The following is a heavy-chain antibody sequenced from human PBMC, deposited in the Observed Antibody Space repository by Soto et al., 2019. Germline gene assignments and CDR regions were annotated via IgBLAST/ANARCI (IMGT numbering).Heavy chain of an antibody. V-gene: IGHV1-69*06. J-gene: IGHJ6*02. Sequence: ASVKVSCKASGGTFSSYAISWVRQAPGQGLEWMGGIIPIFGTANYAQKFQGRVTITADKSTSTAYMELSSLRSEDTAVYYCARGAFYYYGMDVWGQGTTVTVSS. CDR1: GGTFSSYA. CDR3: ARGAFYYYGMDV. CDR2: IIPIFGTA.